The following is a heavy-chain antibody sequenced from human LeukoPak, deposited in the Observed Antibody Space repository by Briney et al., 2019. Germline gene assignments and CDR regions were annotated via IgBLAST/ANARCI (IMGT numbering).Heavy chain of an antibody. Sequence: SQTLPLTCAISGDSVSSNSATWNWIRQSPSRGLEWLGRTYYRSKWYNDYAVSMKSRITINPDTSKNQFSLQLNSVTPEDTAVYYCARRKAATFGMDVRGQGTTVTVSS. CDR2: TYYRSKWYN. CDR1: GDSVSSNSAT. D-gene: IGHD6-13*01. J-gene: IGHJ6*02. V-gene: IGHV6-1*01. CDR3: ARRKAATFGMDV.